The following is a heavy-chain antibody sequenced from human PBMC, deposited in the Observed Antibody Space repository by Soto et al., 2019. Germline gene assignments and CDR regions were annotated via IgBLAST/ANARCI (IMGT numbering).Heavy chain of an antibody. CDR3: ARVGRYSSSWYNVDLFDY. V-gene: IGHV1-69*12. CDR1: GGTFSSYA. D-gene: IGHD6-13*01. J-gene: IGHJ4*02. CDR2: IIPIFGTA. Sequence: QVQLVQSGAEVKKPGSSVKVSCKASGGTFSSYAISWVRQAPGQGLEWMGGIIPIFGTANYAQKFQGRVTITADESTSTGYMELSSLRSEDTAVYYCARVGRYSSSWYNVDLFDYWGQGTLVTVSS.